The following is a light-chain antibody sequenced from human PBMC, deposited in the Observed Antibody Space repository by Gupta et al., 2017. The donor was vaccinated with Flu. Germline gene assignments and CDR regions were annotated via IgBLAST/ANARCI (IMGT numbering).Light chain of an antibody. CDR1: QNMSSE. Sequence: SLCECSGDGVTFNRTASQNMSSELDWYQQKPGKAPKLLIYAASNLQSGVPSRFSGSGSGTDFTLTIGSLQPEDFATYYCQQSYSSPCTFGRGTKLEIK. V-gene: IGKV1-39*01. J-gene: IGKJ2*02. CDR3: QQSYSSPCT. CDR2: AAS.